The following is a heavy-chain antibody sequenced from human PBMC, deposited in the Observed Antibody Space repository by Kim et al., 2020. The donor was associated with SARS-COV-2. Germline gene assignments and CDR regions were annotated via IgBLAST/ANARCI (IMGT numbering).Heavy chain of an antibody. CDR1: GFIFSDTG. CDR3: AKRMEAAFDS. J-gene: IGHJ4*02. D-gene: IGHD6-13*01. Sequence: GGSLRLSCAAAGFIFSDTGMHWVRQAPGKGLEWVALITYDGSKTYYADPVRGRFTISRDNSKSVLYLQMDNLRSEDTAMYYCAKRMEAAFDSWGQGALVT. CDR2: ITYDGSKT. V-gene: IGHV3-30*18.